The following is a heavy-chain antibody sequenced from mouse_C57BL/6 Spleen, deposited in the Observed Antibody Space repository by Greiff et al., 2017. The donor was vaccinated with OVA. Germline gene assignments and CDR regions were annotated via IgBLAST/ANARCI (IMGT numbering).Heavy chain of an antibody. J-gene: IGHJ4*01. V-gene: IGHV10-1*01. Sequence: EVQLVESGGGLVQPKGSLKLSCAASGFSFNTYAMNWVRQAPGKGLEWVARIRSKSNNYATYYADSVKDRFTISRDDSESMLYLQMNNLKTEDTAMYYCVRFLYGSAMDYWGQGTSVTVSS. CDR3: VRFLYGSAMDY. CDR1: GFSFNTYA. D-gene: IGHD1-1*01. CDR2: IRSKSNNYAT.